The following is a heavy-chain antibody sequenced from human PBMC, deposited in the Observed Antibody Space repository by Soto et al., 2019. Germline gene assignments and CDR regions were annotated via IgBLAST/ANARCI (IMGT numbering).Heavy chain of an antibody. V-gene: IGHV5-51*01. CDR2: IYPVDYDT. D-gene: IGHD5-18*01. CDR1: VYYFATDW. CDR3: ARYWHSYSLNFYRGMNV. Sequence: GSSQKISCKASVYYFATDWIVSVRQMHWKGLAWMGSIYPVDYDTRYGSSFQGQVTTSAGKSIRTAYLQWSSLKASDTAMYYCARYWHSYSLNFYRGMNVCAEGTTVTFSS. J-gene: IGHJ6*04.